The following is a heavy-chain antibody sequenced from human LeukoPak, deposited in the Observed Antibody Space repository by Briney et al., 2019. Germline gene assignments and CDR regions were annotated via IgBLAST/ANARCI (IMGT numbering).Heavy chain of an antibody. V-gene: IGHV3-7*03. Sequence: GGSLSLSCAASGFMFSNYWMNWVRQAPGKGLEWVANIYQEGSKKNYVGSVKGRFTISRDNAIDSLYLQMNNLRAEDTAVYYCACTNTFDVWGKGATVTVFS. D-gene: IGHD2/OR15-2a*01. CDR1: GFMFSNYW. J-gene: IGHJ6*04. CDR2: IYQEGSKK. CDR3: ACTNTFDV.